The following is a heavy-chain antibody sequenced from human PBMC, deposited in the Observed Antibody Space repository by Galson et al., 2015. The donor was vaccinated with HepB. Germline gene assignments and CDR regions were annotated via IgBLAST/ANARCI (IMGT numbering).Heavy chain of an antibody. Sequence: SETLSLTCVVSGDSISGSSDWWSWVRQPPGKGLEWIGEVYRSGSTNYNPSLKSRVTMSVDKSKNQFSLNPNFVTAADAAVYYCVRGELIEGFDPWGQGTLVTVSS. D-gene: IGHD1-7*01. CDR1: GDSISGSSDW. CDR3: VRGELIEGFDP. J-gene: IGHJ5*02. CDR2: VYRSGST. V-gene: IGHV4-4*02.